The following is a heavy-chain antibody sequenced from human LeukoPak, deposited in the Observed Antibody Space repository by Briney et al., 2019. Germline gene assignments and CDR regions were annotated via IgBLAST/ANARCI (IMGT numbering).Heavy chain of an antibody. D-gene: IGHD6-6*01. V-gene: IGHV3-49*04. CDR3: TRMSGYSSSSDY. CDR1: GFTFGDCN. J-gene: IGHJ4*02. CDR2: IRSKTYGGTT. Sequence: GGSLRLSCTTSGFTFGDCNMSWVRQAPGKGLEWVGLIRSKTYGGTTEYAAYVKGRFTISRDDSKSVAYLQMNSLKIEDTAVYYCTRMSGYSSSSDYWGQGTLVTVSS.